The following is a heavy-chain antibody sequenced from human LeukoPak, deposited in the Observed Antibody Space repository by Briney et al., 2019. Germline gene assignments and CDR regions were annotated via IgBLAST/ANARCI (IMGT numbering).Heavy chain of an antibody. V-gene: IGHV5-51*01. CDR2: IYPDDSDT. D-gene: IGHD2-2*01. CDR1: GYSFTSYW. Sequence: GESLKISCKGSGYSFTSYWIGWVRQMPGKGLEWMGIIYPDDSDTRYSPSFQGQVTISADKSLSTAYLQWSSLKASDTAMYYCARWASSYYFDYWGQGTLVTVSS. J-gene: IGHJ4*02. CDR3: ARWASSYYFDY.